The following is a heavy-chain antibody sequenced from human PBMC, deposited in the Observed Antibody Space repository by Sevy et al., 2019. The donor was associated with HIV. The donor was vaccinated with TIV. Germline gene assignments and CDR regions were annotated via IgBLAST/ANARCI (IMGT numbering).Heavy chain of an antibody. V-gene: IGHV3-11*06. Sequence: GGSLRLSCAASGFTFSDYYMTWIRQAPGKALEWLSDISSGTTYTKYADSVKGRFTISRDNAKNSLYLQMDFLRVEDTAVYYCARDRRNYGGQYFDYWGQGIPVTVSS. CDR2: ISSGTTYT. J-gene: IGHJ4*02. CDR3: ARDRRNYGGQYFDY. CDR1: GFTFSDYY. D-gene: IGHD4-17*01.